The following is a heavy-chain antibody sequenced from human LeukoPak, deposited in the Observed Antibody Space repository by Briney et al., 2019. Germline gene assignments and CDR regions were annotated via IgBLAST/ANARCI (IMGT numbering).Heavy chain of an antibody. D-gene: IGHD6-6*01. J-gene: IGHJ4*02. CDR2: ISVYNDNR. V-gene: IGHV1-18*01. Sequence: ASVKVSCKASGYTFSSFGISWVRQAPGQGLEWMGWISVYNDNRNYAQRLQGRVTITADKSTSTAYMELSSLRSEDTAVYYCARAGYSSSSATDRRVYFDYWGQGTLVTVSS. CDR1: GYTFSSFG. CDR3: ARAGYSSSSATDRRVYFDY.